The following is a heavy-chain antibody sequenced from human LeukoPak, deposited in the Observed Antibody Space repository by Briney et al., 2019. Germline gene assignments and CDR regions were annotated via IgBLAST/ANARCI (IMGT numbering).Heavy chain of an antibody. CDR3: ARRYCSSTSCYFGSRWFDP. V-gene: IGHV4-59*01. J-gene: IGHJ5*02. CDR1: GGSISSYY. CDR2: IYYSGFT. D-gene: IGHD2-2*01. Sequence: SETLSLTCTVSGGSISSYYWSWIRQPPGKGLELIGYIYYSGFTNYNPSLKSRVTISVDTSKNQFSMKLSSVTAADTAVYYCARRYCSSTSCYFGSRWFDPWGQGTLVTVSS.